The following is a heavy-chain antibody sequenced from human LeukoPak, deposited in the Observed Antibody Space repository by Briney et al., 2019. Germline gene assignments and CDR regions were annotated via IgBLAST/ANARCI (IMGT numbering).Heavy chain of an antibody. J-gene: IGHJ5*02. Sequence: ASVKVSCKASGYTFTSYDINWVRQATGQGLEWMGWMNPNSGNTGYAQKFQGRVTMTRNTSISTAYMELSSLRSEDTVVYYCAIMDDSSFGENRNWFDPWGQGTLVTVSS. CDR1: GYTFTSYD. D-gene: IGHD3-22*01. V-gene: IGHV1-8*01. CDR2: MNPNSGNT. CDR3: AIMDDSSFGENRNWFDP.